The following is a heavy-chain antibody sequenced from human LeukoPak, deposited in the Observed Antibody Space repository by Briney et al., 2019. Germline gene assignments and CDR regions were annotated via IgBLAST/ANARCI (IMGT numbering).Heavy chain of an antibody. CDR1: GGTFSSYA. J-gene: IGHJ4*02. Sequence: SVKVSCKASGGTFSSYAISWVRQAPGQGLEWMGGIIPIFGTANYAQKFQGRVTITADESTSTAYMELSSLRSEDTAVYYCASRYDYGDYGGVSVSDYWGQGTLVTVSS. CDR3: ASRYDYGDYGGVSVSDY. CDR2: IIPIFGTA. V-gene: IGHV1-69*13. D-gene: IGHD4-17*01.